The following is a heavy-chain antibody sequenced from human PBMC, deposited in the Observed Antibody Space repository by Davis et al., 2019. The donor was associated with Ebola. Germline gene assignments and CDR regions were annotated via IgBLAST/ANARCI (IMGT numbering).Heavy chain of an antibody. CDR3: AREHRSITIFPGVEHTRGENWFDP. V-gene: IGHV1-69*13. CDR1: GYTFTNHH. D-gene: IGHD3-3*01. CDR2: IIPIFGTA. J-gene: IGHJ5*02. Sequence: SVKVSCKASGYTFTNHHMHWVRQAPGQGLEWMGGIIPIFGTANYAQKFQGRVTITADESTSTAYMELSSLRSEDTAVYYCAREHRSITIFPGVEHTRGENWFDPWGQGTLVTVSS.